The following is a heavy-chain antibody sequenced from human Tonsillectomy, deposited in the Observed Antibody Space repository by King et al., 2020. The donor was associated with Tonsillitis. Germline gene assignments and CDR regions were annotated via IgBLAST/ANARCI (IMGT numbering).Heavy chain of an antibody. J-gene: IGHJ4*02. CDR3: ARLVTVTPDSIGYFDY. Sequence: QLVQSGAEVKKPGSSVKVSCKASGDTFSNYAISWVRQAPGQGLEWMGGIIPIFSTANYAQKFQGRVTITADESTSTAYMELSSLTSEDTAVYYCARLVTVTPDSIGYFDYWGQGTLVTVSS. V-gene: IGHV1-69*12. CDR1: GDTFSNYA. D-gene: IGHD2-21*02. CDR2: IIPIFSTA.